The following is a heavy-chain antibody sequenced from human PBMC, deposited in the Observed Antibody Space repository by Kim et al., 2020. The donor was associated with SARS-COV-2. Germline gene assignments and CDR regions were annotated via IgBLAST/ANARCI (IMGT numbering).Heavy chain of an antibody. Sequence: GSLRLSCAAYGFTFGTSDMHWVRQAPGKGLEWLAIIWYDGRQKYYADSVRGRFTISRDNSNNTVFLQMNSLGVEDTAVYYCTRLGDYRSNAFDLWGQGTTVTVSA. D-gene: IGHD4-17*01. CDR3: TRLGDYRSNAFDL. J-gene: IGHJ3*01. CDR2: IWYDGRQK. CDR1: GFTFGTSD. V-gene: IGHV3-33*01.